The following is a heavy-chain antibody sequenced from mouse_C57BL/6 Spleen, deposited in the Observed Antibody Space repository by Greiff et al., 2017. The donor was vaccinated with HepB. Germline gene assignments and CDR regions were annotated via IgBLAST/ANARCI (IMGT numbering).Heavy chain of an antibody. CDR3: AVYYDYARAWFAY. CDR1: GYTFTDYN. V-gene: IGHV1-22*01. Sequence: EVQLQQSGPELVKPGASVKMSCKASGYTFTDYNMHWVKQSHGKSLEWIGYINPNNGGTSYNQKFKGKATLTVNKSSSTAYMELRSLTSEDSAVYYCAVYYDYARAWFAYWGQGTLVTVSA. J-gene: IGHJ3*01. D-gene: IGHD2-4*01. CDR2: INPNNGGT.